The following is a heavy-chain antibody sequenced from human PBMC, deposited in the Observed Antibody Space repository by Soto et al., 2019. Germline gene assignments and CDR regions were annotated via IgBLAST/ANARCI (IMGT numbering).Heavy chain of an antibody. D-gene: IGHD4-17*01. V-gene: IGHV1-2*04. Sequence: ASVKVSCKASGYTFTGYYMHWVRQAPGQGLEWMGWINPNSGGTNYAQKFQGWVTMTRDTSISTAYMELSRLRSDDTAVYYCARDAMTTVTTDDYWGQGTLVTVSS. J-gene: IGHJ4*02. CDR2: INPNSGGT. CDR3: ARDAMTTVTTDDY. CDR1: GYTFTGYY.